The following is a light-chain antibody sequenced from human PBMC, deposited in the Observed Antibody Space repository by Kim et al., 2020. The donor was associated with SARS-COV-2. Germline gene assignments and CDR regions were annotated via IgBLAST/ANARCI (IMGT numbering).Light chain of an antibody. V-gene: IGKV3-15*01. CDR1: QSISSN. CDR2: DAS. J-gene: IGKJ5*01. CDR3: QQYAYWRA. Sequence: SLSPGERATLSCRASQSISSNLAWYQQKPGQAPRVLIYDASARATGIPARFSGSGSGTDFTLTISNVQSEDFAVYYCQQYAYWRAFGQGTRVEIK.